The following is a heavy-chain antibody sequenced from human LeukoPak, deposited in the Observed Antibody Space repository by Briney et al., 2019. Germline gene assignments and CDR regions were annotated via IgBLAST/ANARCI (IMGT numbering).Heavy chain of an antibody. Sequence: GASVKVSCKASGYTFTSYAMNWVRQAPGQGLEWMGWINTNTGNPTYAQGFTGRFVFSLDTSVSTAYLQISSLKAEDTAVYYCARVNFRRSSSWYDQARNWFDPWGQGTLVTVSS. CDR2: INTNTGNP. CDR1: GYTFTSYA. CDR3: ARVNFRRSSSWYDQARNWFDP. D-gene: IGHD6-13*01. V-gene: IGHV7-4-1*02. J-gene: IGHJ5*02.